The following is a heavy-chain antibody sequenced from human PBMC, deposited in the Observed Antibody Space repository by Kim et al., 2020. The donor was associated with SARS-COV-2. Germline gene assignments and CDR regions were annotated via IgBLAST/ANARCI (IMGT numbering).Heavy chain of an antibody. Sequence: SNQYNAYSVKGRFTISRANSKNTLYLQMNSLRAEDTAVYYCAILYYYDSSLWGQGTLVTVSS. D-gene: IGHD3-22*01. V-gene: IGHV3-30*02. CDR2: SNQ. J-gene: IGHJ4*02. CDR3: AILYYYDSSL.